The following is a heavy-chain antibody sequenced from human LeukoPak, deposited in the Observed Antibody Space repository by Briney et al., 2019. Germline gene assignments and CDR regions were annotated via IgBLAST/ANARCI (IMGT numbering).Heavy chain of an antibody. Sequence: GGSLRLSSAASGFTFSSYSMNWVRQAPGKGLEWVSSISSSSSYIYYADSVKGRFTISRDNAKNSLYLQLNSLRAEDTAVYYCARDTYYYDSRAYLIDYWGQGTLVTVSS. V-gene: IGHV3-21*04. CDR2: ISSSSSYI. D-gene: IGHD3-22*01. J-gene: IGHJ4*02. CDR1: GFTFSSYS. CDR3: ARDTYYYDSRAYLIDY.